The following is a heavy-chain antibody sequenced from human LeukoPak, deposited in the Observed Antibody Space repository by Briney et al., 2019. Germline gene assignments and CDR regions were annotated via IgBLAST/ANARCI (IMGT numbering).Heavy chain of an antibody. V-gene: IGHV4-59*01. CDR3: ASCPGTSRCQY. CDR2: MYYSGST. CDR1: GSSITSYY. J-gene: IGHJ4*02. Sequence: SETLSLTCTVSGSSITSYYWSWIRQPPGKGLEWIGYMYYSGSTNYNPSLKSRVTISVDTSKNQFSLRLSSVTAADTAVYYCASCPGTSRCQYWGLGTLVTVSS.